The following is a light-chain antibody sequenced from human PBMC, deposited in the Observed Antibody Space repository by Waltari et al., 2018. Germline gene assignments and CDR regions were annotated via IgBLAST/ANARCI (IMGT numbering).Light chain of an antibody. V-gene: IGKV3-11*01. CDR1: QSVGSY. CDR2: TAS. Sequence: EIVLTQSTATLSLSPVERANLSCRASQSVGSYLVCYQQKPGQAPRLLIYTASTRSTGIPDMFSGSGSGTDFTLTISSLEPEDFAVYYCQQRNNWPLTFGGGTKVEIK. J-gene: IGKJ4*01. CDR3: QQRNNWPLT.